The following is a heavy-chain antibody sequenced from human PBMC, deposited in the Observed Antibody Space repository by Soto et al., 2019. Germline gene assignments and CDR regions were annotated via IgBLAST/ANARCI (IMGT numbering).Heavy chain of an antibody. V-gene: IGHV1-69*06. CDR2: IIPIFGTA. D-gene: IGHD3-22*01. J-gene: IGHJ4*02. CDR3: ARDRYYYDSSGYFLDY. CDR1: GVTFSSYA. Sequence: QVQLVQSGAEVKKPGSSVKVSCKASGVTFSSYAIRWVRQAPGQGLEWMGGIIPIFGTANYAQKFQGRVTITADKSTSTAYMELSSLRSEDTAVYYCARDRYYYDSSGYFLDYWGQGTLVTVSS.